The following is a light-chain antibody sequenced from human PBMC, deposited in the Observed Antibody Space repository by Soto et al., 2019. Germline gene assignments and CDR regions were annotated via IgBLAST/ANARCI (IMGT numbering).Light chain of an antibody. CDR2: DVT. CDR1: SSDVGAYNY. V-gene: IGLV2-14*03. J-gene: IGLJ1*01. Sequence: QSALTQPASVSGSPGQSITISCTGASSDVGAYNYVSWYQQHPGKAPKLLIYDVTNRPSGVSNRVSGSKSGNTASLTNSGLQAEDEADYCCCSYTTSSTLYVVGTGAKLAVL. CDR3: CSYTTSSTLYV.